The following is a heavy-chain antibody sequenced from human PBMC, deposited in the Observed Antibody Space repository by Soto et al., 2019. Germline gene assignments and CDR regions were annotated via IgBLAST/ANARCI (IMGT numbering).Heavy chain of an antibody. D-gene: IGHD4-17*01. CDR3: AKDGYGDYTVLGWFDP. J-gene: IGHJ5*02. V-gene: IGHV3-23*01. CDR1: GFTFSSYA. Sequence: PGGSLRLSCAASGFTFSSYAMSWVRQAPGKGLEWVSAISGSGGSTYYADSVKGRFTISRDNSKNTLYLQMNSPRAEDTAVYYCAKDGYGDYTVLGWFDPWGQGTLVTVS. CDR2: ISGSGGST.